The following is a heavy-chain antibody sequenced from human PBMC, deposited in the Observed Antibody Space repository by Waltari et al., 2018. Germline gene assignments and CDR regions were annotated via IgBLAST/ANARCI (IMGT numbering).Heavy chain of an antibody. D-gene: IGHD6-19*01. CDR1: GFTFSSYA. CDR2: ISGSGGST. Sequence: EVQLVESGGGLVQPGGSLRLSCAASGFTFSSYALSWVRHAPGKGLEWVSAISGSGGSTYYADSVKGRFTISRDNSKNTLYLQMNSLRAEDTAVYYCAKDCPGLGKVAVAGTFPQRGGWGQGTLVTVSS. CDR3: AKDCPGLGKVAVAGTFPQRGG. J-gene: IGHJ4*02. V-gene: IGHV3-23*04.